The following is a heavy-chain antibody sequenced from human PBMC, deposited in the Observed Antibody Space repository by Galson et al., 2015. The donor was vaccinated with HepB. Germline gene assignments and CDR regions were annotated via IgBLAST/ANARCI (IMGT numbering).Heavy chain of an antibody. CDR1: GFTFSSYA. V-gene: IGHV3-30*04. CDR3: ARVPRGDLN. CDR2: ISYDGSNK. D-gene: IGHD4-17*01. J-gene: IGHJ4*02. Sequence: SLRLSCAASGFTFSSYAMHWVRQAPGKGLEWVAVISYDGSNKYYADSVKGRFTISRDNSKNTLYLQMNSLRAEDTAVYYCARVPRGDLNWGQGTLVTVSS.